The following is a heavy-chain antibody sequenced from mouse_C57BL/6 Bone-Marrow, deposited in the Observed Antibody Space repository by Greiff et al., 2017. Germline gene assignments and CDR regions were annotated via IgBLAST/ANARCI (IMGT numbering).Heavy chain of an antibody. CDR1: GYTFTSYW. CDR2: IDPSDSET. J-gene: IGHJ2*01. D-gene: IGHD1-1*01. CDR3: ARLTTVVASDY. V-gene: IGHV1-52*01. Sequence: QVQLKQPGAELVRPGSSVKLSCKASGYTFTSYWMHWVKQRPIQGLEWIGNIDPSDSETHYNQKFKDKAKLTVDKSSSTAYMQLSSLTSEDSAVYYCARLTTVVASDYWGQGTTLTVSS.